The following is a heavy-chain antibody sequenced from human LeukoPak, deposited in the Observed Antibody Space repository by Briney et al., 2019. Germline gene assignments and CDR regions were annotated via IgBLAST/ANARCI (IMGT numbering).Heavy chain of an antibody. V-gene: IGHV3-23*01. J-gene: IGHJ4*02. CDR3: ARKIGFSSSRYYGRHYFDY. D-gene: IGHD6-13*01. CDR1: GFTFSSYA. CDR2: ISGSGGST. Sequence: PGGSLRLSCAASGFTFSSYAMSWVRRAPGKGLEWVSAISGSGGSTYYADSVKGRFTISRDNSKNTLYLQMNSLRAEDTAVYYCARKIGFSSSRYYGRHYFDYWGQGTLVTVSS.